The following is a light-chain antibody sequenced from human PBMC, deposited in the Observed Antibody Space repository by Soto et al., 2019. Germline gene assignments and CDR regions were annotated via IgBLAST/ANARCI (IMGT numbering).Light chain of an antibody. V-gene: IGKV3-15*01. CDR1: HSISTN. CDR2: GAS. CDR3: QQYNSWPT. Sequence: EIIMTQSPATLSVSPGEGATLSCRTSHSISTNLAWYQHKRGQSPRLLVYGASTRATGVPARFSGSGSGAAFTLSTSSLQPEDFAVYYCQQYNSWPTFGGGTKVEIK. J-gene: IGKJ4*01.